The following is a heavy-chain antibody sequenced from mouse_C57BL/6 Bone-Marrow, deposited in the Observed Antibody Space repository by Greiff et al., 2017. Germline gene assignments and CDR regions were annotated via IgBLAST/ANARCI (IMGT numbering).Heavy chain of an antibody. D-gene: IGHD2-4*01. CDR1: GYTFTSYG. J-gene: IGHJ2*01. CDR2: IYPRSGNT. CDR3: ARCIYYDYDYDY. V-gene: IGHV1-81*01. Sequence: LVESGAELARPGASVKLSCKASGYTFTSYGISWVKQRTGQGLEWIGEIYPRSGNTYYNEKFKGKATLTADKSSSTAYMELRSLTSEDSAVYFCARCIYYDYDYDYWGQGTTLTVSS.